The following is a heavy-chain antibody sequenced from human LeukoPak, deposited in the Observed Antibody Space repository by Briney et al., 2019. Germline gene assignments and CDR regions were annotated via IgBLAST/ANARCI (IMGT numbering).Heavy chain of an antibody. CDR3: ARDPGLDPYYYYYYMDV. CDR1: GFTFSSYA. Sequence: GGSLRLSCAASGFTFSSYAMHWVRQAPGKGLEYVSAISSNGGSTYYANSVKGRFTISRDNSKNTLYLQMGSLRAEDMAVYYCARDPGLDPYYYYYYMDVWGKGATVTVSS. D-gene: IGHD6-19*01. CDR2: ISSNGGST. J-gene: IGHJ6*03. V-gene: IGHV3-64*01.